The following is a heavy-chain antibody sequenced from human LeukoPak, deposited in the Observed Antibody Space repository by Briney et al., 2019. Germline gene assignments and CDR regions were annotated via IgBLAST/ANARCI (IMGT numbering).Heavy chain of an antibody. CDR1: GFTFSSYA. V-gene: IGHV3-23*01. D-gene: IGHD2-15*01. Sequence: QPGGSLRLSCAASGFTFSSYAMSWVRQAPGKGLEWVSAISGSGGSTYYADSVKGRFTISRDNSKNTLYLQMNSLRAEDTAVYSCARGADGVSSNSRGWFDPWGQGTLVTVSS. CDR2: ISGSGGST. CDR3: ARGADGVSSNSRGWFDP. J-gene: IGHJ5*02.